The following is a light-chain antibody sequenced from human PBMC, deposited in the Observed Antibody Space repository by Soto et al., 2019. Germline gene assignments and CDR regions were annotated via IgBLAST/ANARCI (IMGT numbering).Light chain of an antibody. V-gene: IGKV3-15*01. CDR1: QSVSSN. Sequence: EIVMTQSPATLSVSPGERATLSCRTSQSVSSNLAWYQQKPGQAPRLLIYGASTRATGIPARFSGSGSGTEFTLTISSLQSEHFAVYYCQHYNIWPPWTFGQGTKVEI. J-gene: IGKJ1*01. CDR2: GAS. CDR3: QHYNIWPPWT.